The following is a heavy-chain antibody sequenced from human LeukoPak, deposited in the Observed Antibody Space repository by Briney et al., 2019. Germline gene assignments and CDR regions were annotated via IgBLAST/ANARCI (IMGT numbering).Heavy chain of an antibody. D-gene: IGHD2-15*01. Sequence: ASVKVSCKASGYTFTGYYMHWVRQAPGQGLEWMGWINPNSGGTNYAQKFQGRVTITRDTSTSTVYMELSSLRSEDTAVYYCARVMVVAATDDAFDIWGQGTMVTVSS. CDR2: INPNSGGT. J-gene: IGHJ3*02. CDR3: ARVMVVAATDDAFDI. CDR1: GYTFTGYY. V-gene: IGHV1-2*02.